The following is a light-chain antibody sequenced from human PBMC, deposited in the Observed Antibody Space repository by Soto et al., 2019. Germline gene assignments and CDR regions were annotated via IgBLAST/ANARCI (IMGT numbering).Light chain of an antibody. J-gene: IGLJ1*01. CDR1: GSDVGSFDL. V-gene: IGLV2-23*01. Sequence: QSALTQPASVSGSPEQSITISCTGPGSDVGSFDLVSWYQQHPGKAPKLIIFEGSKRPSGVSDRFSGSKSDNRASLTISGLQAEDEADYYCCSYAGSATYVFGTGTKLTVL. CDR3: CSYAGSATYV. CDR2: EGS.